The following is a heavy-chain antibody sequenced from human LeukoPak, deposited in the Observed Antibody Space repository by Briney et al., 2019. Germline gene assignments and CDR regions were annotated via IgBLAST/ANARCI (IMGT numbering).Heavy chain of an antibody. CDR1: GFTFSSYA. CDR2: ISGSGGTT. D-gene: IGHD3-16*02. CDR3: ASTPFYDYVWGSYRYRGLFDN. V-gene: IGHV3-23*01. J-gene: IGHJ4*02. Sequence: GGSLRLSCAASGFTFSSYAMSWVRQAPGKGLEWVSGISGSGGTTYYADSVKGRFTISRDNSKNTLYLQMNSLRAEDTAVYYCASTPFYDYVWGSYRYRGLFDNWGQGTPVSVSS.